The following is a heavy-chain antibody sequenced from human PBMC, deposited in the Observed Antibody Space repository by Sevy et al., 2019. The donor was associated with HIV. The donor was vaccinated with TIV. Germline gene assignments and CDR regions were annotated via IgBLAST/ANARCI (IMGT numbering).Heavy chain of an antibody. D-gene: IGHD3-3*01. CDR1: GFSLSSYA. CDR3: ARRPDFGVVIPTGVMDV. CDR2: ISGSGTTT. Sequence: GGSLRLSCAASGFSLSSYAMSWVRQAPGKGLQWVSVISGSGTTTYYADSVKGRLTISRDNSKNTMYLQMNSLRAEDTAVYYCARRPDFGVVIPTGVMDVWGQGSTVTVSS. J-gene: IGHJ6*02. V-gene: IGHV3-23*01.